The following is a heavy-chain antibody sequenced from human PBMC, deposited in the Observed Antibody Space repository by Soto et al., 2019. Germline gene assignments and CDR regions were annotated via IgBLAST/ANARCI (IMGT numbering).Heavy chain of an antibody. CDR3: ARTVGAAYYFDF. Sequence: QVQLQESGPGLVKPSETLSLTCTVSGDSMTKYYWSWIRQPAGKGLEWIGRIYTSGSTNYNPSLKIQVTMSIDTSNNHFSLKLKSVTAADTAVYYCARTVGAAYYFDFWGQGALVTVSS. CDR1: GDSMTKYY. J-gene: IGHJ4*02. V-gene: IGHV4-4*07. D-gene: IGHD1-26*01. CDR2: IYTSGST.